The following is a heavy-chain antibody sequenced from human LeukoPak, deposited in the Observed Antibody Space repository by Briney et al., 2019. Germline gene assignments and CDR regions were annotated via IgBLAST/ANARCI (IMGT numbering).Heavy chain of an antibody. D-gene: IGHD2-2*01. CDR2: IYYSGST. V-gene: IGHV4-59*03. CDR3: AAIVVVPAAIAY. CDR1: GGSISSYY. J-gene: IGHJ4*02. Sequence: SETLSLTCTVSGGSISSYYWSWIRQPPGKGLEWIGYIYYSGSTNYNPSLKSRVTISVDTSKNQFSLKLNSVTAADTAVYYCAAIVVVPAAIAYWGQGTLVTVSS.